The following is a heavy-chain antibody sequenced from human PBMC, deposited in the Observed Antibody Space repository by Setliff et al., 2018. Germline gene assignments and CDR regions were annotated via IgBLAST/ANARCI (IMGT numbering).Heavy chain of an antibody. CDR3: ARTTGYRLEGDFDS. CDR1: GFTFRSYS. Sequence: GGSLRLSCAASGFTFRSYSMTWIRQAPGKGLEWISYIHDSGNPTYYADSVKGRFTVSRDNAKNSLYLQMTSLRAEDTAIYYCARTTGYRLEGDFDSWGQGTLVTVSS. J-gene: IGHJ5*01. D-gene: IGHD3-16*01. CDR2: IHDSGNPT. V-gene: IGHV3-11*01.